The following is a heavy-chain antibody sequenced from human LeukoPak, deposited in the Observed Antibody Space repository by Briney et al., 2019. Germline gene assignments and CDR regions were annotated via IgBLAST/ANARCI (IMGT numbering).Heavy chain of an antibody. V-gene: IGHV3-53*01. CDR2: IFGGGGT. J-gene: IGHJ5*02. CDR3: ARVENEDWFDP. CDR1: GFSVSRNF. Sequence: GGSLRLSCAASGFSVSRNFMTWVRQAPGKGLEWVSLIFGGGGTYYPDSVKGRFTISRDNSKNTLYLQMNSLRAEDTAMYYCARVENEDWFDPWGQGTLVTVSS. D-gene: IGHD2/OR15-2a*01.